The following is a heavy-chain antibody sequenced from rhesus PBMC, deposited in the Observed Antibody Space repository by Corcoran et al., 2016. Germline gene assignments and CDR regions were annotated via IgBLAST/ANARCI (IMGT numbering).Heavy chain of an antibody. CDR2: IYGSGSST. CDR3: ASGGVTFDY. CDR1: GGSISSSY. Sequence: QLQLQESGPGLVKPSETLSVTCAVSGGSISSSYWSWIRQAPGKGLEWIGYIYGSGSSTNYNPSLKSLVTLSVDTSKNQLSLKLSSVTAADTAVYYCASGGVTFDYWVQGVLVTVSS. J-gene: IGHJ4*01. V-gene: IGHV4-169*02. D-gene: IGHD3-34*01.